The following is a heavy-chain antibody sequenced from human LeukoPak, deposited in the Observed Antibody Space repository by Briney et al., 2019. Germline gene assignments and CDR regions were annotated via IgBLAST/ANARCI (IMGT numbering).Heavy chain of an antibody. CDR3: ARPRLLYGSGPTLV. V-gene: IGHV4-4*07. CDR2: IDTSGTT. D-gene: IGHD3-10*01. CDR1: GGSFTTYY. Sequence: SETLSLTCTVSGGSFTTYYWSWIRQPAGKGLEWIGHIDTSGTTNYNPSLKSRVTMSTDRSKNQFSLKLNSVTAADTAVYYCARPRLLYGSGPTLVWGPGTLVTVSS. J-gene: IGHJ4*02.